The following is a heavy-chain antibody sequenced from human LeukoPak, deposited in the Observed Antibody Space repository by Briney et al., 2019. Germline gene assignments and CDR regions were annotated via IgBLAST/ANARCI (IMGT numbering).Heavy chain of an antibody. V-gene: IGHV3-23*01. CDR3: AIEQWELKY. J-gene: IGHJ4*02. D-gene: IGHD1-26*01. CDR1: GFTFYNSG. Sequence: GGSLRLSCAASGFTFYNSGLGWVRQAPGKGLEWVSAISGSGGATYYADSVKGRFTVSRDDSKNTLYLQMNSLRAEDTAVYYCAIEQWELKYWGQGTLVTVSS. CDR2: ISGSGGAT.